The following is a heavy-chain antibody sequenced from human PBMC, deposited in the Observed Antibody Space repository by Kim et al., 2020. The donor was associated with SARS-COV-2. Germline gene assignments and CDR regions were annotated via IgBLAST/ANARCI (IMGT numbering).Heavy chain of an antibody. CDR2: IYHSGST. CDR3: ASPPKKYCSSTSCYSY. Sequence: SETLSLSCAVSGGSISSSNWWSWVRQPPGKGLEWIGEIYHSGSTNYNPSLKSRVTISVDKSKNQFSLKLSSVTAADTAVYYCASPPKKYCSSTSCYSYWGQVTLVTVSS. V-gene: IGHV4-4*02. CDR1: GGSISSSNW. D-gene: IGHD2-2*02. J-gene: IGHJ4*02.